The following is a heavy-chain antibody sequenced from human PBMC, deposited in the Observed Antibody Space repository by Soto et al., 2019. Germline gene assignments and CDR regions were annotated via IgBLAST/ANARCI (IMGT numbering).Heavy chain of an antibody. V-gene: IGHV3-23*01. CDR3: AKDSVNLYVFAY. Sequence: GSLRLSCAASGFTLSSYAMSWVRQAPGKGLEWVSAISGSGGSTYYADSVKGRFTISRDNSKNTLYLQMNSLRAEDTAVYYCAKDSVNLYVFAYWGQGTLVTVSS. D-gene: IGHD3-10*02. CDR1: GFTLSSYA. CDR2: ISGSGGST. J-gene: IGHJ4*02.